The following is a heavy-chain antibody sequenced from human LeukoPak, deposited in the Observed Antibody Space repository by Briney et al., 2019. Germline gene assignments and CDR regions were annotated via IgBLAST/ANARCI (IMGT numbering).Heavy chain of an antibody. V-gene: IGHV3-13*01. CDR1: GFTLGSHD. CDR3: VREARGYHYTYFDY. CDR2: VSSGFHA. Sequence: GGSLRLSCTASGFTLGSHDMHWVRQIPGQGLEWVAAVSSGFHAFFADSVQGRFTVSREDARNSLYLQMNSLRAGDTSVYYCVREARGYHYTYFDYWGQGTLVTVSS. D-gene: IGHD5-18*01. J-gene: IGHJ4*02.